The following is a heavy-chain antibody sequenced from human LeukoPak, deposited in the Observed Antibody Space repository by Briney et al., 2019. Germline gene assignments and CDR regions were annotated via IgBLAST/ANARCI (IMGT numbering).Heavy chain of an antibody. CDR3: AKGDDYRYYYYSGMDV. Sequence: PGGSLRLSCAASGFTFSSYAMHWVRQAPGKGLEWVAVISYDGSNKYYADSVKGRFTISRDNSKNTLYLQMNSLRAEDTAVYYCAKGDDYRYYYYSGMDVWGQGTTVTVSS. V-gene: IGHV3-30-3*01. J-gene: IGHJ6*02. CDR2: ISYDGSNK. D-gene: IGHD4-11*01. CDR1: GFTFSSYA.